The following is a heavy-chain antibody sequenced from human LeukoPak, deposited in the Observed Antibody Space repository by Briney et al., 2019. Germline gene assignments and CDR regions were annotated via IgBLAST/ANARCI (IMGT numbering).Heavy chain of an antibody. V-gene: IGHV4-31*03. CDR3: ATAEWENFYFDS. D-gene: IGHD1-26*01. Sequence: TLSLTCTVSGASVSRGGYYWSWIRQHPGKGLEWIGFTSYGGGAYYNPSLMSRITMSVDTSQNQFSLKMRDVTAADTAVYFCATAEWENFYFDSWGQGALVXVTS. CDR1: GASVSRGGYY. CDR2: TSYGGGA. J-gene: IGHJ4*02.